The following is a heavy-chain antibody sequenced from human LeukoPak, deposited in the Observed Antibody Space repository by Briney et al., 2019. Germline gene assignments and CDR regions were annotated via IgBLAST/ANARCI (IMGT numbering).Heavy chain of an antibody. Sequence: GGSLRLSCAASGFTFSSYSMNWVRQAPGKGLEWVSSVSSSSSYIYYADSVKGRFTISRDNAKKSLYLQMNSLRGEDTAVYYCARGLDVVAASNDAFDIWGQGTMVTVSS. CDR3: ARGLDVVAASNDAFDI. CDR2: VSSSSSYI. CDR1: GFTFSSYS. J-gene: IGHJ3*02. V-gene: IGHV3-21*01. D-gene: IGHD6-13*01.